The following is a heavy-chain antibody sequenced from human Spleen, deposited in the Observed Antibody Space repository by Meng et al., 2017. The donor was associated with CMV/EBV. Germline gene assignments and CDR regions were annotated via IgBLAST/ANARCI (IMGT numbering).Heavy chain of an antibody. CDR3: ARDSGGNYYDFDY. J-gene: IGHJ4*02. CDR1: GFTFSSYS. V-gene: IGHV3-30*03. D-gene: IGHD2-15*01. Sequence: GGSLRLSCAASGFTFSSYSMNWVRQAPGKGLEWVAVISYDGATRYYANSVKGRFTLSRDNSKSTLYLEMNSLRIEDSAIYYCARDSGGNYYDFDYWGQGTLVTVSS. CDR2: ISYDGATR.